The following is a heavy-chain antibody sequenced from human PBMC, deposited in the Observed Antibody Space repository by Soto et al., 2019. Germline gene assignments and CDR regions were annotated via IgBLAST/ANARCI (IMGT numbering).Heavy chain of an antibody. CDR2: IGTAGDT. V-gene: IGHV3-13*01. CDR3: ARQGDSSYAFDI. CDR1: GFTFSSYD. J-gene: IGHJ3*02. D-gene: IGHD3-16*01. Sequence: GGSLRLSCAASGFTFSSYDMHCVRQATGKGLEWVSAIGTAGDTYYPGSVKGRFTISRENAKNSLYLQMNSLRAGDTAVYYCARQGDSSYAFDIWGQGTMVTVSS.